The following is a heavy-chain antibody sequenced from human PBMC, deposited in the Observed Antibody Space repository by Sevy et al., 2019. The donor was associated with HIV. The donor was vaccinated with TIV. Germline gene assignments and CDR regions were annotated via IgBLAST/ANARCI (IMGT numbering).Heavy chain of an antibody. CDR2: MNPNSGNT. CDR1: GYTFTSYD. V-gene: IGHV1-8*01. D-gene: IGHD6-13*01. CDR3: ARGHRIAAAGTYYYYYYGMDV. Sequence: ASVKVSCTASGYTFTSYDINWVRQATGQGLEWMGWMNPNSGNTGYAQKFQGRVTMTRNTSISTAYMELSSLRSEDTAVYYCARGHRIAAAGTYYYYYYGMDVWGQGTTVTVSS. J-gene: IGHJ6*02.